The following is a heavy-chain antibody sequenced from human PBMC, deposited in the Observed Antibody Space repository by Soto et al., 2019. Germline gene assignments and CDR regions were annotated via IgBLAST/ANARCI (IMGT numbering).Heavy chain of an antibody. CDR2: MSYDGSNK. CDR1: GFTFSSYG. Sequence: VQLLESGGGVVQPGRSLRLSCAASGFTFSSYGMHWVRQAPGKGLEWVAVMSYDGSNKYYADSVKGRFTISRDNSKNTLYLQMNSLRAEDAAVDYCAKAGRSRFDYYYYMDVWGKGTTVTVSS. CDR3: AKAGRSRFDYYYYMDV. V-gene: IGHV3-30*18. J-gene: IGHJ6*03. D-gene: IGHD3-10*01.